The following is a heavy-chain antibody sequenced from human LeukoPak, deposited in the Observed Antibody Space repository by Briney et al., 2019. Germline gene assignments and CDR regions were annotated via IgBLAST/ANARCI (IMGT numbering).Heavy chain of an antibody. J-gene: IGHJ6*03. CDR2: ISSSSSYI. Sequence: PGGSLRLSCAASVFTFSSYSMNWVRQAPGKGLEWVSSISSSSSYIYYADSVKGRFTISGDNAKNSLYLQMNSLRAEDTAVYYCARGGYSSSWFSGDYYYYYMDVWGKGTTVTVSS. D-gene: IGHD6-13*01. CDR1: VFTFSSYS. V-gene: IGHV3-21*01. CDR3: ARGGYSSSWFSGDYYYYYMDV.